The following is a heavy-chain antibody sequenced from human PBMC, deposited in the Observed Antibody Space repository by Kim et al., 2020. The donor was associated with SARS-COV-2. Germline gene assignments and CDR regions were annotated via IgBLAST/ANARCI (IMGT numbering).Heavy chain of an antibody. CDR3: AREGGERYYYDSSGSFDY. Sequence: SETLSLTCAVSGGSISSSNWWSWVRQPPGKGLEWIGEIYHSGSTNYNPSLKSRVTISVDKSKNQFSLKLSSVTAADTAVYYCAREGGERYYYDSSGSFDYWGQGTLVTVSS. V-gene: IGHV4-4*02. CDR2: IYHSGST. D-gene: IGHD3-22*01. CDR1: GGSISSSNW. J-gene: IGHJ4*02.